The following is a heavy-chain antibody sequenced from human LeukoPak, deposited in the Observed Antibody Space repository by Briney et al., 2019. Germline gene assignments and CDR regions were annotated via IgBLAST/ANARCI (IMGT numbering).Heavy chain of an antibody. CDR3: ARESRYVSGYGHSDNAFDI. CDR2: INPSGGST. Sequence: ASVKVSCKASGYTFTSYYMHRVRQAPGQGLEWMGIINPSGGSTSYAQKFQGRVTITRDTSTSTVYMELSSLRSEDTAVYYCARESRYVSGYGHSDNAFDIWGQGTMVTVSS. J-gene: IGHJ3*02. CDR1: GYTFTSYY. V-gene: IGHV1-46*01. D-gene: IGHD5-12*01.